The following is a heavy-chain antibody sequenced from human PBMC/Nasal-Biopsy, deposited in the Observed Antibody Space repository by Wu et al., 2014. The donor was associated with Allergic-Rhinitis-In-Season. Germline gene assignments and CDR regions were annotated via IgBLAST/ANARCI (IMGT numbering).Heavy chain of an antibody. V-gene: IGHV4-4*07. J-gene: IGHJ4*02. CDR3: ARHYTDCTHVSCHKGYSDY. Sequence: TLSLTCTVSGGSMNSFFWSWLRQPAGRGLEYIGRINTSGTINYNPSLKSRVTISVDTSRNQFSLKLYSVTAADTALYYCARHYTDCTHVSCHKGYSDYWGQGTLVTVSS. CDR1: GGSMNSFF. D-gene: IGHD2-8*01. CDR2: INTSGTI.